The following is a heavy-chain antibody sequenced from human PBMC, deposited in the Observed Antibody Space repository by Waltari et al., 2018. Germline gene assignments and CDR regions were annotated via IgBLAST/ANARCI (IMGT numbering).Heavy chain of an antibody. V-gene: IGHV3-49*04. CDR1: GFTFGDYA. Sequence: EVQLVESGGGLVQPGRSLRLSCTPSGFTFGDYAMSWVRQAPGKGLEWLGFIRSKTYGGTTEYAASVKGRFTISRDDSKSIAYLQMDSLETEDTAVYYCARVGAVITFDYWGQGTLVTVSS. J-gene: IGHJ4*02. D-gene: IGHD3-22*01. CDR3: ARVGAVITFDY. CDR2: IRSKTYGGTT.